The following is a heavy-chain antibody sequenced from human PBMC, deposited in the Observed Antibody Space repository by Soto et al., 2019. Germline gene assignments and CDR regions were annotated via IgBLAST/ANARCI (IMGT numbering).Heavy chain of an antibody. CDR3: ARGIATGQLDP. V-gene: IGHV1-3*01. D-gene: IGHD2-15*01. Sequence: GASVKVSCKASGYTFTRYTMNWARQAPGQRLEWMGWINPDNGNTKSSRKFQDRVIITRDTSASTAYMDLSSLRSEDTAVYYCARGIATGQLDPWGQGTLVTVSS. CDR2: INPDNGNT. CDR1: GYTFTRYT. J-gene: IGHJ5*02.